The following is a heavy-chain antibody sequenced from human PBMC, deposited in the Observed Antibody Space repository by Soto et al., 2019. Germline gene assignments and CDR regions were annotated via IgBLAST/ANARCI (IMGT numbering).Heavy chain of an antibody. D-gene: IGHD6-6*01. J-gene: IGHJ6*03. CDR1: GYTFTGYD. V-gene: IGHV1-8*01. CDR2: MNPNSGNT. Sequence: GASVKVSCKASGYTFTGYDINWVRQATGQGLERMGWMNPNSGNTGYAQKLQGRVTMTRNTSISTAYMELSSLRSDDTAVYYCAREAFNSSSGFLLYYYYMDVWGKGTTVTVSS. CDR3: AREAFNSSSGFLLYYYYMDV.